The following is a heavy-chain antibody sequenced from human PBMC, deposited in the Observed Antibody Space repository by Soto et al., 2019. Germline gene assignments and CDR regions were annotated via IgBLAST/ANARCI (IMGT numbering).Heavy chain of an antibody. CDR2: ISYDGSNK. V-gene: IGHV3-30*18. J-gene: IGHJ6*02. CDR1: GFTFSSHA. CDR3: AKDLSGGWYLGMGV. D-gene: IGHD6-19*01. Sequence: GGSLRLSCAASGFTFSSHAMHWVRQAPGKGLEWVAVISYDGSNKYYADSVKGRFTISRDNSKNTLFLEMNSLRAEDTAVFYCAKDLSGGWYLGMGVWGQGTTVTVSS.